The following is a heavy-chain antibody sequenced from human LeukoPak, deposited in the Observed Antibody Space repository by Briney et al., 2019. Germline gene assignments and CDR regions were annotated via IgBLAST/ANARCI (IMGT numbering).Heavy chain of an antibody. D-gene: IGHD3-3*01. J-gene: IGHJ4*02. CDR2: ISHSGST. V-gene: IGHV4-30-2*01. CDR1: GGSIGSDDYS. CDR3: ARHASDFWSGSSGFFDY. Sequence: SETLSLTCAASGGSIGSDDYSWTWIRQPPGKGLVWIGYISHSGSTYYNPYLKSRVTISVDRSKNQFSLKLNSVTAADTAVYYCARHASDFWSGSSGFFDYWGQGTLVTVSS.